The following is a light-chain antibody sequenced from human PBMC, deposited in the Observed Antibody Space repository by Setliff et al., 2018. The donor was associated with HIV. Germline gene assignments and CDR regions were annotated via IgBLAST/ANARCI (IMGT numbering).Light chain of an antibody. Sequence: QSVLTQPPSASGTPGQRVTISCSGSSSNIGSNYVYWYQQLPGTAPKLLIYRNNQRPSGVPDRFSGSKSGTSASLALSGLRSEDEADYYCAAWDDSLSVLEVVGTWTKVTV. CDR2: RNN. CDR1: SSNIGSNY. J-gene: IGLJ1*01. V-gene: IGLV1-47*01. CDR3: AAWDDSLSVLEV.